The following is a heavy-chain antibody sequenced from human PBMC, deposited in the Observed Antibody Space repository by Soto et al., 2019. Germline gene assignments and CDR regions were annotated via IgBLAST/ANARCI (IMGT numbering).Heavy chain of an antibody. Sequence: EVQLVQSGAEVKKPGESLRISCKGSGFSFDNYWISWVRQMPGKGLEWMARIYPSDSHTNYSPSSQGHVTISADKSISDAYLQWSSLKASDTAMYYCAIGLSFDCSYAMDVWGQGTTVTVSS. J-gene: IGHJ6*02. CDR2: IYPSDSHT. V-gene: IGHV5-10-1*01. CDR1: GFSFDNYW. D-gene: IGHD3-9*01. CDR3: AIGLSFDCSYAMDV.